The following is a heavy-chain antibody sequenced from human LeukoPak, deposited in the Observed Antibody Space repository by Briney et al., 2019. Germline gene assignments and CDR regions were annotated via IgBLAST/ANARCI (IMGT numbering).Heavy chain of an antibody. CDR1: GVSIGSHY. Sequence: PSETLSLTCTVSGVSIGSHYWSWIRQSPGKGLEWIGCVYNNGTTVYNPSLTGRVTISVDTSKNQYSLNLRSVTAADAAVYYCARDAYWGQGILVTVSS. V-gene: IGHV4-59*11. J-gene: IGHJ4*02. CDR2: VYNNGTT. CDR3: ARDAY.